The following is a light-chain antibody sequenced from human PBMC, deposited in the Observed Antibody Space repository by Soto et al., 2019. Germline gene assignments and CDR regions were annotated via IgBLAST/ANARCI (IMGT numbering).Light chain of an antibody. CDR1: QSVSTF. V-gene: IGKV3-11*01. J-gene: IGKJ4*01. CDR3: QQRSTWPLT. Sequence: CRAALSGCPGGGATLFGRASQSVSTFLAWYQQKPGQAPRLLIYDASKRVTGIPARFSGSGSGTDLTLPITSLEPEAFAAYYCQQRSTWPLTFRGGTKVDIK. CDR2: DAS.